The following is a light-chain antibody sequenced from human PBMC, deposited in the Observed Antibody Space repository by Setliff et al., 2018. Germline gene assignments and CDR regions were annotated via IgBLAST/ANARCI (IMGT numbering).Light chain of an antibody. V-gene: IGLV2-14*01. CDR2: EVS. CDR3: SSYTSLSTRV. Sequence: QSVLTQPASVSGSPGQSITISCTGTSSDVGDYKYVSWYQQLPGKAPKLIIFEVSNRPSGIPKRFSGSKSGNTASLSISGLQAEDEADYYCSSYTSLSTRVFGTGTKVTVL. J-gene: IGLJ1*01. CDR1: SSDVGDYKY.